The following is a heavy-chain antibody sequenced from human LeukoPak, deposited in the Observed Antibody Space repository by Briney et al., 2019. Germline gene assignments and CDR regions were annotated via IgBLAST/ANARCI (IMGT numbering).Heavy chain of an antibody. J-gene: IGHJ1*01. V-gene: IGHV3-74*01. D-gene: IGHD3-22*01. CDR1: GFTFSNYR. Sequence: GGPLRLSCAACGFTFSNYRMHWVRQAPGKGLVWVSRIKSEGRTNYAASVKGRFTSSRDNAKNTVSLQMNSLRAEDTGVYYCARAPSEIGGYFPEYFRHWGQGTLVTVSS. CDR2: IKSEGRT. CDR3: ARAPSEIGGYFPEYFRH.